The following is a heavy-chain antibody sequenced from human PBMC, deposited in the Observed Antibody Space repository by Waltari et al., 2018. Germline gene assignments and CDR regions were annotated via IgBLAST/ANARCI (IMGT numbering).Heavy chain of an antibody. CDR2: INHSGST. CDR3: ARARLSSVIDY. V-gene: IGHV4-34*01. Sequence: QVQLQQWGAGLLKPSETLSLTCAVHGGSFRGYYWSWIRQPPGKGLEWIGEINHSGSTNYNPPLKSRVTISVDTSKNQFSLKLSSVTAADTAVYYCARARLSSVIDYWGQGTLVTVSS. D-gene: IGHD6-6*01. CDR1: GGSFRGYY. J-gene: IGHJ4*02.